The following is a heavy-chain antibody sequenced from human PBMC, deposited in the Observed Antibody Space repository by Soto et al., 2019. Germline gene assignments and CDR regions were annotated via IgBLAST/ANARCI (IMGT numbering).Heavy chain of an antibody. CDR2: ISAYNGNT. J-gene: IGHJ5*02. V-gene: IGHV1-18*01. CDR1: GYTFTSYG. D-gene: IGHD2-15*01. Sequence: WASVKVSCKASGYTFTSYGISWVRQAPGQGLEWMGWISAYNGNTNYAQKLQGRVTMTTDTSTSTAYMELRSLRSDDTAVYYCARAHYCSGGSCDWFDPWGQGTLVTVSS. CDR3: ARAHYCSGGSCDWFDP.